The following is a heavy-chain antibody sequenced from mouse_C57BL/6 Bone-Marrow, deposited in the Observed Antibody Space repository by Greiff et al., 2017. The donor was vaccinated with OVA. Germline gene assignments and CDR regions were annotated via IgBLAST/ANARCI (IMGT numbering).Heavy chain of an antibody. D-gene: IGHD2-2*01. CDR2: IYPRSGNT. Sequence: VQLQESGAELARPGASVKLSCKASGYTFTSYGISWVKQRTGQGLEWIGEIYPRSGNTYYNEKFKGKATLTADKSSSTAYMELRSLTSEDSAVYFCARKWLRLYWYFDVWGTGTTVTVSS. CDR3: ARKWLRLYWYFDV. CDR1: GYTFTSYG. V-gene: IGHV1-81*01. J-gene: IGHJ1*03.